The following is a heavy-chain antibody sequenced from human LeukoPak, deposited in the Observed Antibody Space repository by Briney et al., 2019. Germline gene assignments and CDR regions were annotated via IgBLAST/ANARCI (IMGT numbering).Heavy chain of an antibody. CDR2: ISSSSSYI. CDR3: ATSSYGGNFGLFDY. Sequence: PGGSLRLSCAASGFTFSSYSMNWVRQAPGKGLEWVSSISSSSSYIYYADSVKGRFTISRDNAKNSLYLQMNSLRAEDTSVYYCATSSYGGNFGLFDYWGQGILVTVSS. V-gene: IGHV3-21*01. D-gene: IGHD4-23*01. J-gene: IGHJ4*02. CDR1: GFTFSSYS.